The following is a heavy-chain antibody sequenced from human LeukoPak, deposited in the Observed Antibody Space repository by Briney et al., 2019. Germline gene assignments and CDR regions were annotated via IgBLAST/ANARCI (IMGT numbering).Heavy chain of an antibody. D-gene: IGHD4-17*01. V-gene: IGHV3-48*03. J-gene: IGHJ4*02. CDR2: ISSSGSTI. CDR3: ARDRDYGDYAFVY. Sequence: PGGSLRLSCAASGFTFSSYEMNWVRQAPGKGLEWVSYISSSGSTIYYADSVKGRFTISRDNAKNSLYLQMNSLRAEDTAVYYCARDRDYGDYAFVYWGQGTLVTVSS. CDR1: GFTFSSYE.